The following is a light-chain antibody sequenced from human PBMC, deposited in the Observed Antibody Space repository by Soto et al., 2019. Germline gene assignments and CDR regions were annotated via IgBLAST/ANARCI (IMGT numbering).Light chain of an antibody. Sequence: DIQMTQSPSTLSASVGYRVTITCGASQSISSWLAWYQQKPGKVPKLLIYDASSLESGVPSRFSGSGSGTKFTLTIASLQPDDFATYYCQQYETFSGTFGPGTKVDIK. V-gene: IGKV1-5*01. CDR3: QQYETFSGT. J-gene: IGKJ1*01. CDR2: DAS. CDR1: QSISSW.